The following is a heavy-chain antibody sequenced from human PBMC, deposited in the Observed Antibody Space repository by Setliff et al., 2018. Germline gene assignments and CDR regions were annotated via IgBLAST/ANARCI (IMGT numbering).Heavy chain of an antibody. Sequence: SETLSLTCTVSGASISSGGYYWTWIRQPAGKALEWIGHISPSGSTTYNPSLKSRVTISPDTSKNHISLKVNSVTAADTALYYCARSPSSGAYWNPRPFYSDYWGQGTLVTVSS. V-gene: IGHV4-61*09. D-gene: IGHD1-26*01. CDR1: GASISSGGYY. CDR2: ISPSGST. J-gene: IGHJ4*02. CDR3: ARSPSSGAYWNPRPFYSDY.